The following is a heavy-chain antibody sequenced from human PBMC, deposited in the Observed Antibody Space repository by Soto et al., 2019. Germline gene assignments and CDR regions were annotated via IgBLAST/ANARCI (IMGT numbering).Heavy chain of an antibody. CDR3: ARDLWGYCGTDCYPLDV. CDR2: INRNGRA. D-gene: IGHD2-21*02. V-gene: IGHV4-34*01. CDR1: GESFSGQY. J-gene: IGHJ6*02. Sequence: TSETLSLTCAVYGESFSGQYWSWIRQPPGEGLEWIGEINRNGRANYNPSLKSRVALSVDTSKNQFSLKMTSMTAADTAVYYCARDLWGYCGTDCYPLDVWGQGTTVTVSS.